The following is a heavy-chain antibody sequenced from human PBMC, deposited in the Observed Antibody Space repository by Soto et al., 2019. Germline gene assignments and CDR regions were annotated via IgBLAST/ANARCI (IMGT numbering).Heavy chain of an antibody. J-gene: IGHJ4*02. Sequence: QLQLQESGSGLVKPSQTLSLTCAVSGGSISSGGYSWSWIRQPPGKGLEWIGYIYHSGSTYYNPSLKSGVTIAVHRAKNQFSLNVSSVTGAGTAGYSCARQPDRWGQGTLVTV. D-gene: IGHD2-2*01. CDR3: ARQPDR. V-gene: IGHV4-30-2*01. CDR1: GGSISSGGYS. CDR2: IYHSGST.